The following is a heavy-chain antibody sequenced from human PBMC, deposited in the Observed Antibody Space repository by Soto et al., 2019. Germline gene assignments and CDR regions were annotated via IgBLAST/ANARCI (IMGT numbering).Heavy chain of an antibody. V-gene: IGHV4-4*07. Sequence: LSLTCIVSGVSVRSYTWSWVRQPANKGLEWIGRVFSSVSATYNPSLKSRVSITIDTPENRISLKLDSVTAADAGVYYCARDGMTTGDTWGPGTAVTVSS. D-gene: IGHD2-21*02. CDR3: ARDGMTTGDT. CDR1: GVSVRSYT. J-gene: IGHJ4*02. CDR2: VFSSVSA.